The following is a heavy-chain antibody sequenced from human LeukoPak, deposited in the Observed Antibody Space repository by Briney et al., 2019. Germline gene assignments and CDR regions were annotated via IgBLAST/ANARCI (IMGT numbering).Heavy chain of an antibody. CDR1: GFTFSSYW. J-gene: IGHJ4*02. Sequence: GGSLRLSCAASGFTFSSYWMSWVRQAPGKGLEWVANIKQDGSEKYYVDSVKGRFTISRDNAKNSLYLQLNSLRVEDTAVYYCKSGGAAPGSFDYWGQGTLVTVSP. D-gene: IGHD1-1*01. CDR3: KSGGAAPGSFDY. V-gene: IGHV3-7*01. CDR2: IKQDGSEK.